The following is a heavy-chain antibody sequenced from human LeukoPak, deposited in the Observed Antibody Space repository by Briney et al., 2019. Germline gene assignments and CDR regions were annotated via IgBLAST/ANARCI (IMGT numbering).Heavy chain of an antibody. CDR1: TYSFTTYW. V-gene: IGHV5-51*01. CDR2: IYPGDSDT. CDR3: ARHVGHDDTAFFDY. Sequence: GESLKISCKGSTYSFTTYWIGWVRQMPGKGLEWMGIIYPGDSDTKYSPSFQGRVTISADKSINTAYLQWSSLKASDTAMYYCARHVGHDDTAFFDYWGQGTLVTVSS. D-gene: IGHD5-18*01. J-gene: IGHJ4*02.